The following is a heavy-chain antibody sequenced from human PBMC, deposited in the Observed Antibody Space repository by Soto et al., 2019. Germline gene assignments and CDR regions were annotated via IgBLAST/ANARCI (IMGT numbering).Heavy chain of an antibody. CDR2: INAGNGNT. D-gene: IGHD2-15*01. CDR1: GYTFTSYA. Sequence: ASVKVSCKASGYTFTSYAMHWVRQAPGQRLEWMGWINAGNGNTKYSQKFQGRVTITRDTSASTAYMELSSLRDEDTAVYYCAREGWPLLQTGMDVWGQGTTVTVSS. V-gene: IGHV1-3*01. J-gene: IGHJ6*02. CDR3: AREGWPLLQTGMDV.